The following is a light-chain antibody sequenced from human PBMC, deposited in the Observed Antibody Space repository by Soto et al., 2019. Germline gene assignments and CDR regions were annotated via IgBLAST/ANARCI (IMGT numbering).Light chain of an antibody. Sequence: DIQLTQSPSFLSASVGDKVTITCRASQAISSSLAWYQQNPGKAPKLLIYAASTLQSGVTSRFSGSGSGTEFTLTISSLQPEDFATYYCQQLNSDPLTCGGGAKVEI. CDR3: QQLNSDPLT. V-gene: IGKV1-9*01. CDR1: QAISSS. J-gene: IGKJ4*01. CDR2: AAS.